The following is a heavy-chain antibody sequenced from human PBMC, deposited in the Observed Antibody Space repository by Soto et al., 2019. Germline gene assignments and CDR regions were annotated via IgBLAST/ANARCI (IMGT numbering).Heavy chain of an antibody. CDR3: ARDMLAPRAFDY. V-gene: IGHV3-74*01. D-gene: IGHD3-10*02. Sequence: EVQLVESGGGIVQPGGSLRLSCSVSGFTFSSHWMHWVRQAPGKGLVWVSRISTDGSRTTYADSVKGRVTISRDNAKTTLSLDMSSLRAEDTAVYYCARDMLAPRAFDYWGQGTLVTVSS. CDR2: ISTDGSRT. CDR1: GFTFSSHW. J-gene: IGHJ4*02.